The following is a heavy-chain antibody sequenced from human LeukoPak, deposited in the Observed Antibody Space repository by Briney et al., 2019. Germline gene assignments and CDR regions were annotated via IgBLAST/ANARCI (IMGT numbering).Heavy chain of an antibody. D-gene: IGHD3-10*01. J-gene: IGHJ4*02. Sequence: SETLSLTCTVSGASVSSGGYYWSWLRQPPGKGLEWIGYIYYSGSTNYNPSLKSRVTISVDTPKNQFSLKVSSVTAADTAVYYCARRGGSGRSFDYWGQGTLVTVSS. V-gene: IGHV4-61*08. CDR2: IYYSGST. CDR3: ARRGGSGRSFDY. CDR1: GASVSSGGYY.